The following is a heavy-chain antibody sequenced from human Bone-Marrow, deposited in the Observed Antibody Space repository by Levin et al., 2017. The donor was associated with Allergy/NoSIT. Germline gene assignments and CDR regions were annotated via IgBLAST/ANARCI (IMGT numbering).Heavy chain of an antibody. CDR3: TSGVAQYYGMDG. CDR2: ISSTGRAI. Sequence: GGSLRLSCAASGLTFSDYYMSWIRQAPRKGLEWVSYISSTGRAIYYAHSVKGRFTISRDNAKNSLYLQMNSLRAEDTAVYYCTSGVAQYYGMDGWGQGTTVTVSS. V-gene: IGHV3-11*01. J-gene: IGHJ6*02. D-gene: IGHD2-8*01. CDR1: GLTFSDYY.